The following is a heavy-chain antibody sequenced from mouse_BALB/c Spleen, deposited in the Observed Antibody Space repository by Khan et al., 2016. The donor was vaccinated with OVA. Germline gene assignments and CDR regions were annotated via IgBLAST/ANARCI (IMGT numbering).Heavy chain of an antibody. CDR3: ARRFLFYDDHSYDYAMDY. CDR2: VNPYNGGT. CDR1: GYTFTDYY. V-gene: IGHV1-19*01. D-gene: IGHD1-1*01. Sequence: VQLKQSGPELVKPGASVKMSCKASGYTFTDYYMDWVKQSHGESFEWIGRVNPYNGGTTYNQKFKGKATLTGDKSSSTAYMELNSLTSEDSAVYYCARRFLFYDDHSYDYAMDYWGQGTSVTVSS. J-gene: IGHJ4*01.